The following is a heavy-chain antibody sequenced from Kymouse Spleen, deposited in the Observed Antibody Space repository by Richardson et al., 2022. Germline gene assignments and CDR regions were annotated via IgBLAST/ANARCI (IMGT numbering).Heavy chain of an antibody. D-gene: IGHD2-21*02. J-gene: IGHJ3*02. Sequence: QVQLVQSGAEVKKPGSSVKVSCKASGGTFSSYAISWVRQAPGQGLEWMGGIIPIFGTANYAQKFQGRVTITTDESTSTAYMELSSLRSEDTAVYYCAREGYCGGDCYSDAFDIWGQGTMVTVSS. CDR2: IIPIFGTA. V-gene: IGHV1-69*05. CDR3: AREGYCGGDCYSDAFDI. CDR1: GGTFSSYA.